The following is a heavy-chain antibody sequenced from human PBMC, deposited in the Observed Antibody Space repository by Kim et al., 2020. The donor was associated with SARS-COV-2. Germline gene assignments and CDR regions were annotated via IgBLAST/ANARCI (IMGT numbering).Heavy chain of an antibody. V-gene: IGHV1-18*01. CDR1: GYTFTSYG. Sequence: ASVKVSCKASGYTFTSYGITWVRQAPGQGLEWMGWISAHNGNTNYAQNFQGRRTRTTDTSTSTAYMELRSLGSDDTAVYYCAGDPCSSTSCYAATNFDYWGPGTLVTVSS. CDR3: AGDPCSSTSCYAATNFDY. CDR2: ISAHNGNT. J-gene: IGHJ4*02. D-gene: IGHD2-2*01.